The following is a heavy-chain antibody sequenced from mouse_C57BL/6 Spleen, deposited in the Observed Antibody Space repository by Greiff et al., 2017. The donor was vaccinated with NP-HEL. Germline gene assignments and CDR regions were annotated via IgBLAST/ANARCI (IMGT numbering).Heavy chain of an antibody. CDR2: IGPGSGST. D-gene: IGHD1-1*01. J-gene: IGHJ1*03. V-gene: IGHV1-77*01. Sequence: QVQLQQSGAELVKPGASVKISCKASGYTFTDYYINWVKQRPGQGLEWIGKIGPGSGSTYYNEKFKGKATLTADKSSSTAYMQLSSLTSEDSAVYFCARFHYYGSSYLWYFDVWGTGTTVTVSS. CDR3: ARFHYYGSSYLWYFDV. CDR1: GYTFTDYY.